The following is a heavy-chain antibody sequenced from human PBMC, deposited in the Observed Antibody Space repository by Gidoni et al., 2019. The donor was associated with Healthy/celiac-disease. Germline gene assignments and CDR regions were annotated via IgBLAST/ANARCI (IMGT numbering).Heavy chain of an antibody. D-gene: IGHD1-26*01. CDR2: ISGGGGST. CDR1: GFTFSSYA. Sequence: EVQLLESGGGLVQPGGSLRLSCAASGFTFSSYAMSWVRQAPGKGLEWVSAISGGGGSTYYADSVKGRFTISRDNSKNTLYLQMNSLRAEDTAVYYCAKAMGVGATGEHYYYGMDVWGQGTTVTVSS. J-gene: IGHJ6*02. V-gene: IGHV3-23*01. CDR3: AKAMGVGATGEHYYYGMDV.